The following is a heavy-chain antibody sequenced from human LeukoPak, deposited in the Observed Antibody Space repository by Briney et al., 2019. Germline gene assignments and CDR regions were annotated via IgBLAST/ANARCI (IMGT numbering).Heavy chain of an antibody. D-gene: IGHD1-1*01. J-gene: IGHJ4*02. CDR1: GFTFSSYG. CDR2: IRYDGSNK. CDR3: AIWTSDNN. Sequence: GGSLRLSCAASGFTFSSYGMHWVRQAPGKGLEWVAFIRYDGSNKYYVESVKGRFSISRDNSKNTLYLEMNSLRAEDTAIYYCAIWTSDNNWGQGTLVTVSS. V-gene: IGHV3-30*02.